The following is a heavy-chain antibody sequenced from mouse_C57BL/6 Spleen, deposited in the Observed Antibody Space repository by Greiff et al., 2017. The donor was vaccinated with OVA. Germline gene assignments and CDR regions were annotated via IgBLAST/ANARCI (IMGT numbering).Heavy chain of an antibody. Sequence: VQLQQSGAELVRPGASVKLSCKASGYTFTDYYINWVKQRPGQGLEWIARIYPGSGNTYYNEKFKGKATLTADKSSSTAYMQLSSLTSEDSAVYFCARCPSGSSYKSAWFAYWGKGTLVTVSA. J-gene: IGHJ3*01. CDR1: GYTFTDYY. D-gene: IGHD1-1*01. CDR2: IYPGSGNT. CDR3: ARCPSGSSYKSAWFAY. V-gene: IGHV1-76*01.